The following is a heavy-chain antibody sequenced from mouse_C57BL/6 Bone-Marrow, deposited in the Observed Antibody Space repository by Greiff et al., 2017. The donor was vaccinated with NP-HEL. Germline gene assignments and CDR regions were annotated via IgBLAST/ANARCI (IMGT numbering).Heavy chain of an antibody. CDR2: ISSGGSYT. V-gene: IGHV5-6*02. CDR3: ARRGTTVVALYYGYPYYFDY. D-gene: IGHD1-1*01. J-gene: IGHJ2*01. CDR1: GFTFSSYG. Sequence: EVMLVESGGDLVKPGGSLKLSCAASGFTFSSYGMSWVRQTPDKRLEWVATISSGGSYTYYPDSVKGRFTISRDNAKNTLCLQMSSLKSEDTAMYYCARRGTTVVALYYGYPYYFDYWGQGTTLTVSS.